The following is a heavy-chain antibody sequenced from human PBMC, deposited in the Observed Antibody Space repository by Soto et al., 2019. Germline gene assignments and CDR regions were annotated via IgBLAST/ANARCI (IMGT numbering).Heavy chain of an antibody. J-gene: IGHJ4*02. D-gene: IGHD6-19*01. Sequence: GGSLRLSCAASGFTVSSNYMSWVRQAPGKGLEWVSVIYSGGSTYYADSVKGRFTISRDNSKNTLYLQMNSLRAEDTAVYYCAKDVVYSSGWSVDYWGQGTLVTVSS. CDR3: AKDVVYSSGWSVDY. V-gene: IGHV3-66*01. CDR2: IYSGGST. CDR1: GFTVSSNY.